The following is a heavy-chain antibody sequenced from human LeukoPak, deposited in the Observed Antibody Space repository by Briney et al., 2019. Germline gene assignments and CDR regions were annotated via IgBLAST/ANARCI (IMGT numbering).Heavy chain of an antibody. CDR2: IDPSGGST. Sequence: ASVKVSCKASGYTFTSYGISWVRQAPGQGLEWMGIIDPSGGSTSYAQKFQGRVTVTRDTSTSTVYMELSSLRSEDTAVYYCAREPGVNMYYFDYWGQGTLVTVSS. J-gene: IGHJ4*02. CDR3: AREPGVNMYYFDY. V-gene: IGHV1-46*01. CDR1: GYTFTSYG. D-gene: IGHD1/OR15-1a*01.